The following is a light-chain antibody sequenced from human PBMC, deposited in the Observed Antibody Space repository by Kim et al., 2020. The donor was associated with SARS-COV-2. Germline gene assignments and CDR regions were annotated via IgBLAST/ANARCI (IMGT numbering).Light chain of an antibody. CDR2: GKN. J-gene: IGLJ1*01. CDR1: SLRNYY. V-gene: IGLV3-19*01. Sequence: LGHTVRITCQGDSLRNYYASWYQQKPGQAPVLVIYGKNNRPSGIPDRFSGSSSGNTASLTITGAQAEDEADYYCNSRDSSGNPHYVFGTGTKVTVL. CDR3: NSRDSSGNPHYV.